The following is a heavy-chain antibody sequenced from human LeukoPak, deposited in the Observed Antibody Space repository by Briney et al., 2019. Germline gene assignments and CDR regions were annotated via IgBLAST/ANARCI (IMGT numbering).Heavy chain of an antibody. Sequence: SETLSLTCTVSGGSISSYYWSWIRQPPGKGLEWIGYIYYSGSTNYNPSLKSRVTISVDTSKNQFSLKLSSVTAADTAAYYCARGDSGSYSSYYYYYGMDVWGQGTTVTVSS. CDR1: GGSISSYY. CDR3: ARGDSGSYSSYYYYYGMDV. V-gene: IGHV4-59*01. J-gene: IGHJ6*02. CDR2: IYYSGST. D-gene: IGHD1-26*01.